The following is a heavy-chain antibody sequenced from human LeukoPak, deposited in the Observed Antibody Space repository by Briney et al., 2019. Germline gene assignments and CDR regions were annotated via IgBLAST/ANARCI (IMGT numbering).Heavy chain of an antibody. CDR3: AKERPWIQLWLRSPPV. Sequence: GGSLRLSCAASGFTFSSYAMHWVRQAPGKGLEWVAVISYDGSNKYYADSVKGRFTISRDNSKNTLYLQMNSLRAEDTAVYYCAKERPWIQLWLRSPPVWGQGTMVTVSS. J-gene: IGHJ3*01. V-gene: IGHV3-30*04. D-gene: IGHD5-18*01. CDR2: ISYDGSNK. CDR1: GFTFSSYA.